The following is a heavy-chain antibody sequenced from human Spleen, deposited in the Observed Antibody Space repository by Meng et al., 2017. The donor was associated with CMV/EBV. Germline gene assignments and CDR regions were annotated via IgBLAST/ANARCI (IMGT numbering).Heavy chain of an antibody. CDR1: SGPMSSGVYC. V-gene: IGHV4-31*03. CDR2: SYYDGTT. J-gene: IGHJ5*02. CDR3: ARQAPDNWFDP. Sequence: CTVSSGPMSSGVYCWSWIRQHPEKGLEGSGYSYYDGTTHDNPSLRSRVSISVDTSKNQFSLKLNSVTAADTAVYFCARQAPDNWFDPWGQGALVTVSS.